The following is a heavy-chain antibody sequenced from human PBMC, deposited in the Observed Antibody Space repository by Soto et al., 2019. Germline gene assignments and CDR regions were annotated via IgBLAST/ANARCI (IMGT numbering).Heavy chain of an antibody. CDR2: IRSKAYGGTT. Sequence: GGSLRLSCTASGFTFGDYAMSWFRQAPGKGLEWVGFIRSKAYGGTTEYAASVKGRFTISRDDSKSIAYLQMNSLKTEDTAVYYCTRARIAAAGTKKTEQDTYYYYYGMDVWGQGTTVTVSS. D-gene: IGHD6-13*01. V-gene: IGHV3-49*03. CDR1: GFTFGDYA. CDR3: TRARIAAAGTKKTEQDTYYYYYGMDV. J-gene: IGHJ6*02.